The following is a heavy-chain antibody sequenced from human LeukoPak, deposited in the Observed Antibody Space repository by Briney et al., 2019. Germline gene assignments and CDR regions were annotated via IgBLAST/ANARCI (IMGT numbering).Heavy chain of an antibody. CDR2: IYYHENT. CDR3: ARLRFGELRTDPHNWFDP. CDR1: GGSISSSSDY. J-gene: IGHJ5*02. V-gene: IGHV4-39*07. D-gene: IGHD3-10*01. Sequence: SETLSLTCTVSGGSISSSSDYWGWIRQAPGKGLEWIGSIYYHENTYYNSSLKSRVTISVDTSKNQCSLKLSSVTAADTAVYYCARLRFGELRTDPHNWFDPWGQGTLVTVSS.